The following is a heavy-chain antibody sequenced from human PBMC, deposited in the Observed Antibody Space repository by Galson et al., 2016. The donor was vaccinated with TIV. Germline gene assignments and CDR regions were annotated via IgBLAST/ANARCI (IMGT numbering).Heavy chain of an antibody. J-gene: IGHJ3*02. CDR3: ARELRQDAFDI. V-gene: IGHV3-7*01. CDR2: IKHNGYEK. CDR1: GFTFSSYW. Sequence: SLRLSCAASGFTFSSYWISWVRQAPGKGLEWVANIKHNGYEKYYVDSVRGRFTISRDNAENSLYLLQMNSLRAEDMAVYYCARELRQDAFDIWGQGTMVTVSS. D-gene: IGHD6-25*01.